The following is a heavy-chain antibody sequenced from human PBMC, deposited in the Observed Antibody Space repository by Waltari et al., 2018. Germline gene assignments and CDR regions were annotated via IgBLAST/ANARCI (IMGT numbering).Heavy chain of an antibody. V-gene: IGHV4-38-2*01. CDR3: ARLPRDSRKYIDY. D-gene: IGHD2-21*01. CDR2: IYHSGCT. Sequence: QVQLQESGPGLVKPSETLSLTCAVSGYSISSGYYWGWIRQPPGKGLEWIGSIYHSGCTYYNPSLKSRVTISVDTSKNQFSLKLSSVTAADTAVYYCARLPRDSRKYIDYWGQGTLVTVSS. CDR1: GYSISSGYY. J-gene: IGHJ4*02.